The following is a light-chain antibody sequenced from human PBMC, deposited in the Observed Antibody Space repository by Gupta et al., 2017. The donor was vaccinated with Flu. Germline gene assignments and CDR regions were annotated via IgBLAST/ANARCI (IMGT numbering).Light chain of an antibody. CDR2: DVS. V-gene: IGLV2-14*03. Sequence: QSALTQSASVSGSPGQSSTISCTGTSSDVGGSNYVSWYQHYPGKAPKLMIYDVSNRPSGVSSRLSGSKSGNTASLTISGLQPEDETDYYCSSYTSTITFYVFGTGTKVTVL. CDR1: SSDVGGSNY. J-gene: IGLJ1*01. CDR3: SSYTSTITFYV.